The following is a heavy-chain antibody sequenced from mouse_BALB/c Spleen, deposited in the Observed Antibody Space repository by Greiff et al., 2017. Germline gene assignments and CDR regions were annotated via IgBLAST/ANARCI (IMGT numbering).Heavy chain of an antibody. CDR1: GYSITSGYY. D-gene: IGHD4-1*02. V-gene: IGHV3-6*02. Sequence: EVQLQESGPGLVKPSQSLSLTCSVTGYSITSGYYWNWIRQFPGNKLEWMGYISYDGSNNYNPSLKNRISITRDTSKNQFFLKLNSVTTEDTATYYCARDPTGNYFDYWGQGTTLTVSS. J-gene: IGHJ2*01. CDR2: ISYDGSN. CDR3: ARDPTGNYFDY.